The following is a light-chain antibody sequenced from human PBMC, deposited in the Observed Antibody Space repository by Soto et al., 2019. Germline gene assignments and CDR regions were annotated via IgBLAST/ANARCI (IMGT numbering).Light chain of an antibody. CDR1: QSVDNNY. CDR2: GAS. J-gene: IGKJ1*01. Sequence: EIVLTQSPGTLSLSPGESATLSCRASQSVDNNYVAWYQQKPGQAPTLLIHGASYRAAGIPDRFSGSGSGTDFTLTISRLEPEDFAVFHCQQYNTYPRTFGLGTKVEIK. V-gene: IGKV3-20*01. CDR3: QQYNTYPRT.